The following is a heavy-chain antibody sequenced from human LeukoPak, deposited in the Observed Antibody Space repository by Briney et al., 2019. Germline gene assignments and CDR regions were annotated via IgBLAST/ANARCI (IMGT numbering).Heavy chain of an antibody. CDR1: GGTFSNYA. Sequence: GSAVNVSCLACGGTFSNYALRWVRQAPGQGRDWMGGVYPICGTANYAQKLQGRVTITTDEATSTAYMELSSLRSENTAVYYCARESGYCSSTSCYQDALDIGGQGRMVTVSS. J-gene: IGHJ3*02. CDR2: VYPICGTA. V-gene: IGHV1-69*05. D-gene: IGHD2-2*01. CDR3: ARESGYCSSTSCYQDALDI.